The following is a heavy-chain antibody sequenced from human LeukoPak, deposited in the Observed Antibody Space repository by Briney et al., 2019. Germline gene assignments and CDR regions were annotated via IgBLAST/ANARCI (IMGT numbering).Heavy chain of an antibody. CDR3: ARDGILWWGTDAFDI. V-gene: IGHV3-48*01. CDR2: ISSSSSTI. J-gene: IGHJ3*02. CDR1: GFTFSSYS. D-gene: IGHD2-21*01. Sequence: GGSLRLSCAASGFTFSSYSMNWVRQAPGKGLEWVSYISSSSSTIYYADSVKGRFTISRDNAKNSLYLQMNSLGAEDTAVYYCARDGILWWGTDAFDIWGQGTMVTVSS.